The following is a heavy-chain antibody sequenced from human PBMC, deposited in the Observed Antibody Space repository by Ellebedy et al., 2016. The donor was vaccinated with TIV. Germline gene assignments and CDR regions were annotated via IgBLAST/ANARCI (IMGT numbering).Heavy chain of an antibody. J-gene: IGHJ4*02. CDR3: ALYTSGTDY. Sequence: SETLSLXXTVSGGSISSSNYYWVWIRQPPGKGLEWIGSIFYSGSTYYNPSLKSRVTISVDTSKNQFSLKLTSVTAADTAVYYCALYTSGTDYWGQGTLVTVSS. D-gene: IGHD6-19*01. CDR1: GGSISSSNYY. CDR2: IFYSGST. V-gene: IGHV4-39*07.